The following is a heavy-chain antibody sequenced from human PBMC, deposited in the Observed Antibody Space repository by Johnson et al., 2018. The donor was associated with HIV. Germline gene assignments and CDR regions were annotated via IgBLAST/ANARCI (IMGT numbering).Heavy chain of an antibody. CDR2: ISWNSGSI. Sequence: VQLVESGGGLVQPGGSLRLSCAASGFTFDDYAMHWVRQAPGKGLEWVSGISWNSGSIGYAESVKGRFTISRDNAKNSLYLQMNSLRAEDTALYYCAKVRRGSSCDLRAFDIWCQGTMVTVSS. CDR1: GFTFDDYA. J-gene: IGHJ3*02. D-gene: IGHD6-13*01. V-gene: IGHV3-9*01. CDR3: AKVRRGSSCDLRAFDI.